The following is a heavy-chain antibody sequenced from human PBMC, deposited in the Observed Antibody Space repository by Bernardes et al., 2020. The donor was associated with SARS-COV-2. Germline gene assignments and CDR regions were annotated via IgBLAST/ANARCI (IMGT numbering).Heavy chain of an antibody. CDR2: ISSSGTTI. V-gene: IGHV3-11*01. CDR3: ARDRSKSESTKGLFDY. J-gene: IGHJ4*02. D-gene: IGHD4-4*01. Sequence: GGSLRLSCAASGFTFSDYYMSWIRQAPGKGLEWVSCISSSGTTIYYADFVKGRFTISRDNAKNSLYLQMNSLRVEDTAVYYCARDRSKSESTKGLFDYWGQGALVTVSS. CDR1: GFTFSDYY.